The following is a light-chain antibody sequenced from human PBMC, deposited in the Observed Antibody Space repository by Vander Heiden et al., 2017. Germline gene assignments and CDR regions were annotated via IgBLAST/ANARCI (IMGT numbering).Light chain of an antibody. J-gene: IGKJ1*01. CDR2: KAS. Sequence: DIQMTQSPSTLSASVGDRVTITCRARQSISSWLAWYQQKPGKAPKLLIYKASTLESGVPSRFSGNASETEFTLTISSLQPDDFATYYCQQYHTFASFGQGTKVEI. V-gene: IGKV1-5*03. CDR1: QSISSW. CDR3: QQYHTFAS.